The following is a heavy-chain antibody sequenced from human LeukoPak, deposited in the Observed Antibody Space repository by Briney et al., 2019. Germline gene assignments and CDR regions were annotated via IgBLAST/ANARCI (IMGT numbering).Heavy chain of an antibody. V-gene: IGHV3-7*01. CDR2: VKKDASEK. D-gene: IGHD3-22*01. J-gene: IGHJ3*02. Sequence: GGSLRLSCAASGFTFSNNWMTWVRQAPGKGLEWVASVKKDASEKYYVDSVKGRFTISRDNAKNSLYLQMNSLRVEDAAVYYCAGSGTTYYYDSGSRIWGQGTMVTVSS. CDR1: GFTFSNNW. CDR3: AGSGTTYYYDSGSRI.